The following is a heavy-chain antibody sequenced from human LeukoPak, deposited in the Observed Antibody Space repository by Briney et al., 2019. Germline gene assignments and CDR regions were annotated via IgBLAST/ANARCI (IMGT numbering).Heavy chain of an antibody. CDR3: ARDSYCGGDCYYSYYYGMDV. Sequence: GGSLRLSCAASGFTFSSYAMHWVRQAPGKGLEWVAVISYDGSNKYYADSVKGRFTISRDNSKNTLYLQMNSLRAEDTAVYYCARDSYCGGDCYYSYYYGMDVWGQGTTVTVSS. V-gene: IGHV3-30-3*01. J-gene: IGHJ6*02. CDR2: ISYDGSNK. CDR1: GFTFSSYA. D-gene: IGHD2-21*02.